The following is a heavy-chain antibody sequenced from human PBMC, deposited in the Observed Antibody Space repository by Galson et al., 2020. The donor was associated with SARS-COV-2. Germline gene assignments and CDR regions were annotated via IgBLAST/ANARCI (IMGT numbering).Heavy chain of an antibody. CDR2: IYPGDSDT. D-gene: IGHD3-10*01. CDR1: GYSFTSYW. J-gene: IGHJ4*02. CDR3: ASQTYYYGSGSYYNPTRFDY. Sequence: GESLKISCKGSGYSFTSYWIGWVRQMPGKGLEWMGIIYPGDSDTRYSPSFQGQVTISADKSISTAYLQWSSLKASDTAMYYCASQTYYYGSGSYYNPTRFDYWGQGTLVTVSS. V-gene: IGHV5-51*01.